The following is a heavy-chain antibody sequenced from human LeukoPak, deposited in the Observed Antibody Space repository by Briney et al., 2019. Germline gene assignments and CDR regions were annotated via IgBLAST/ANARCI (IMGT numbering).Heavy chain of an antibody. CDR2: ISYDGSNK. CDR1: GFTFSSYG. CDR3: AKAYRLVQDATDY. D-gene: IGHD6-19*01. J-gene: IGHJ4*02. Sequence: GGSLRLSCAASGFTFSSYGMHWVRQAPGKGLEWVAVISYDGSNKYYADSVKGRFTISRDNSKNTLYLQMNSLRAEDTAVYYCAKAYRLVQDATDYWGQGTLVTVSS. V-gene: IGHV3-30*18.